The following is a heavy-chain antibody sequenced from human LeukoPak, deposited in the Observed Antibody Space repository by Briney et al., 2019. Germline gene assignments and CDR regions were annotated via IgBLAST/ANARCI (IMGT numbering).Heavy chain of an antibody. CDR1: GFTVSSND. CDR2: IYSGGST. Sequence: GGSLRLSCAASGFTVSSNDMSWVRQAPGKGLECISVIYSGGSTDYADSVKGRLTISRDNSKNTLYLQMNSLRAEDTALYYCARFKVPYYMDVWGKGTTVTVSS. J-gene: IGHJ6*03. D-gene: IGHD1-1*01. CDR3: ARFKVPYYMDV. V-gene: IGHV3-53*01.